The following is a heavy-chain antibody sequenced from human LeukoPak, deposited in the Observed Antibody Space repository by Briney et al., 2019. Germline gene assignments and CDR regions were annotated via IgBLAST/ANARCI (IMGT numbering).Heavy chain of an antibody. Sequence: GGSLRLSCGASGFTFDDYWMSWVRQAPGQGLEWVANINQDGSEKYYLDSAKGRFTISRDNARNSLYLQMNSLRVEDTAVYYCARDAGGRTQREGWFDPWGQGTLVTVSS. J-gene: IGHJ5*02. V-gene: IGHV3-7*01. CDR2: INQDGSEK. CDR1: GFTFDDYW. D-gene: IGHD1-26*01. CDR3: ARDAGGRTQREGWFDP.